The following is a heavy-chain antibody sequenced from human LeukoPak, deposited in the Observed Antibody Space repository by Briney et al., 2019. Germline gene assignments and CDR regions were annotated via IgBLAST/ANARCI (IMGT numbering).Heavy chain of an antibody. J-gene: IGHJ3*02. CDR1: GFTFSIYA. Sequence: GGSLRLSCAASGFTFSIYAMSWVRQAPGEGLEWVSSISSSSNHIYYADSVKGRFTISRDNAKNSLFLQMNTLRAEDTAVYYCAREDASAFDIWGQGTMVSVSS. CDR3: AREDASAFDI. CDR2: ISSSSNHI. V-gene: IGHV3-21*01.